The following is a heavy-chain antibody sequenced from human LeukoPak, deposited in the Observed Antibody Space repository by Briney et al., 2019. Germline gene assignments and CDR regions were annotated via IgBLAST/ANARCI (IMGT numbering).Heavy chain of an antibody. CDR1: GGSISSSSYY. CDR3: ARRPQSYIDV. V-gene: IGHV4-39*01. CDR2: INYSGST. J-gene: IGHJ6*03. Sequence: KPSETLSLTCTVSGGSISSSSYYWGWIRQPPGKGLEWIGSINYSGSTYYNPSLKSRVTISVDTSRNQFSLKLSSVTAADTAVYYCARRPQSYIDVWGKGTTVTVSS.